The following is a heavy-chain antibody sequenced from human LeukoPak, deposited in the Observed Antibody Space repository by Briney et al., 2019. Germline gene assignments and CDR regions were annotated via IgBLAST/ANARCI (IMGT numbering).Heavy chain of an antibody. V-gene: IGHV4-34*01. J-gene: IGHJ4*02. Sequence: ASETLSLTCAVYGGSFSGYYWTWIRQSPGKGLEWIGEINHSGSTNYNPSLKSRVTISVDTSKNQFSLKLSSVTAADTAVYYCARDLRSSGYYAFDYWGQGTLVTVSS. D-gene: IGHD3-22*01. CDR1: GGSFSGYY. CDR2: INHSGST. CDR3: ARDLRSSGYYAFDY.